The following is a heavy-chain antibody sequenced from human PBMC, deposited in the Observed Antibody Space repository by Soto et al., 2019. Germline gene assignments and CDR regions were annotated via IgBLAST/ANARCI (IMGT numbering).Heavy chain of an antibody. CDR2: IYYSGNT. V-gene: IGHV4-30-4*01. CDR1: GGSTSSDNY. J-gene: IGHJ5*02. Sequence: SETLSLTXTVSGGSTSSDNYWSWIRQPPGKGLEWIGHIYYSGNTDYNPSLKSRLAISIDTSKNQFSLKLSSVTAADTAVYYCARASAVVGGGFDPWGPGTLVTVSS. D-gene: IGHD5-18*01. CDR3: ARASAVVGGGFDP.